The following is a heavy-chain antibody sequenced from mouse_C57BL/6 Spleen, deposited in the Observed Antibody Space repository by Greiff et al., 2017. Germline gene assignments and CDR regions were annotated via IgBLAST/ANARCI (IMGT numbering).Heavy chain of an antibody. CDR1: GFTFSSYA. CDR2: ISSGGDYI. V-gene: IGHV5-9-1*02. Sequence: DVQLQESGEGLVKPGGSLKLSCAASGFTFSSYAMSWVRQTPEKRLEWVAYISSGGDYIYYADTVKGRFTISRDNARNTLYLQMSSLKSEDTAMYYCTRGDSNYEGYYAMDYWGQGTSVTVSS. CDR3: TRGDSNYEGYYAMDY. D-gene: IGHD2-5*01. J-gene: IGHJ4*01.